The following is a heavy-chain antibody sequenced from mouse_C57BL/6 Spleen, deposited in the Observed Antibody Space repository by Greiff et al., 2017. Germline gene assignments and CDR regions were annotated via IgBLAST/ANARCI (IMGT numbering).Heavy chain of an antibody. V-gene: IGHV1-19*01. J-gene: IGHJ4*01. Sequence: VQLQQSGPVLVKPGASVKMSCKASGYTFTDYYMNWVKQSHGKSLEWIGVINPYNGGTSYNQKFKGKATLTVDKSSSTAYMELNSLTSEDSAVYYCAREDYDDAMDYWGQGTSVTVSS. CDR2: INPYNGGT. CDR3: AREDYDDAMDY. D-gene: IGHD2-4*01. CDR1: GYTFTDYY.